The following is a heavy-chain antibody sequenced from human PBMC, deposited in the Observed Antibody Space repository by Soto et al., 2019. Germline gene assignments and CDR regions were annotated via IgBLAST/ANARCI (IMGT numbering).Heavy chain of an antibody. CDR1: GFTFSSYA. D-gene: IGHD5-12*01. J-gene: IGHJ4*02. CDR3: AKAQYSGYDISPNLDS. Sequence: GGSLRLSCAASGFTFSSYAMTWVRQVPGKGLEWVSGISGSGGSTYYADSVKGRFTSSRDTSKNTLYLQMNSLRAEDTAVYYCAKAQYSGYDISPNLDSCGEGTLVTVSS. CDR2: ISGSGGST. V-gene: IGHV3-23*01.